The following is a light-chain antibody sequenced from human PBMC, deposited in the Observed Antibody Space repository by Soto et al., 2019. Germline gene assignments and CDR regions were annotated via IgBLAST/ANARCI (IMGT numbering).Light chain of an antibody. CDR2: EGS. Sequence: QSALTQPASASGSPGQSITISCTGTINDVGGYNHVSWYQQHPGKAPKLMIYEGSKRPSGVSNRFSGSKSGNTASLTISGLQAEDEADYDCCSYAGTGSLNVFGTGTKLTVL. CDR1: INDVGGYNH. J-gene: IGLJ1*01. V-gene: IGLV2-23*01. CDR3: CSYAGTGSLNV.